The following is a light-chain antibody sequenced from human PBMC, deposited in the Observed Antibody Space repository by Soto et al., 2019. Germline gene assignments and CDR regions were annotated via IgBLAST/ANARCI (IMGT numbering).Light chain of an antibody. V-gene: IGLV1-51*01. CDR3: GTWDSSLSAAV. CDR2: DND. CDR1: SSYIGNNY. Sequence: QSVLTQPTSGSEAPGQKVTISCSGTSSYIGNNYVSWYQKFPGTAPKLLIYDNDERPSGIPDRVSGSKSGTSATLGITGLQTGDEADYYCGTWDSSLSAAVFGGWTQLNVL. J-gene: IGLJ3*02.